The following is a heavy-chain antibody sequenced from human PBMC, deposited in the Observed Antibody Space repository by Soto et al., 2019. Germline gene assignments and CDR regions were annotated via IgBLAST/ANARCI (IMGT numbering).Heavy chain of an antibody. CDR3: ARGSRYCXGGSCYSRYYYYYGMDV. D-gene: IGHD2-15*01. CDR2: IYYSGST. V-gene: IGHV4-61*01. Sequence: PSETLSLTCTVSGGSVSSGSYYWSWIRQPPGKGLEWIGYIYYSGSTNYNPSLKSRVTISVDTSKNQFSLKLSSVTAADTAVYYCARGSRYCXGGSCYSRYYYYYGMDVWGQGTTVTVSS. CDR1: GGSVSSGSYY. J-gene: IGHJ6*02.